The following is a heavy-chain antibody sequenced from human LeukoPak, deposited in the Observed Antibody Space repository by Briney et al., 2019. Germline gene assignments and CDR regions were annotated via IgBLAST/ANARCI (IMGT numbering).Heavy chain of an antibody. D-gene: IGHD3-22*01. Sequence: SETLSLTCAVYGGSFSGYYWSWIRQPPGKGLEWIGEINHSGSTNYNPSLKSRVTISVDTSKNQFSLKLSSVTAADTAVYYCARGHYPSLVVITTGFDYWGQGTLVTVSS. V-gene: IGHV4-34*01. CDR2: INHSGST. CDR3: ARGHYPSLVVITTGFDY. J-gene: IGHJ4*02. CDR1: GGSFSGYY.